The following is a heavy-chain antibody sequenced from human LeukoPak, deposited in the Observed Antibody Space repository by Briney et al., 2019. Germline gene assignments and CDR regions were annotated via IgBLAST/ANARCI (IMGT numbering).Heavy chain of an antibody. Sequence: SVKVSCKASGGTFSSYAISWVRQAPGQGLEWMGRIIPIFGTASYAQKFQGRVTITTDESTSTAYMELSSLRSEDTAVYYCARDEFGRDWLGFGELLYIGWGQGTLVTVSS. CDR3: ARDEFGRDWLGFGELLYIG. J-gene: IGHJ4*02. D-gene: IGHD3-10*01. CDR2: IIPIFGTA. V-gene: IGHV1-69*05. CDR1: GGTFSSYA.